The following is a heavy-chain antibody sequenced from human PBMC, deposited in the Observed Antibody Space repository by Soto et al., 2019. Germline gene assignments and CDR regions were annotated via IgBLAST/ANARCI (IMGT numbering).Heavy chain of an antibody. J-gene: IGHJ4*02. CDR2: IAPTDSFT. D-gene: IGHD2-21*01. Sequence: GESLKIACERSGYAFSNHRINWVRQVSGKGLEWMGRIAPTDSFTNYSPSFRGHVTFSVDKSTSTAYVQWSSLKASDTAMYYCGRQGGDGYYIDYWGQGTLVTVSS. CDR1: GYAFSNHR. CDR3: GRQGGDGYYIDY. V-gene: IGHV5-10-1*01.